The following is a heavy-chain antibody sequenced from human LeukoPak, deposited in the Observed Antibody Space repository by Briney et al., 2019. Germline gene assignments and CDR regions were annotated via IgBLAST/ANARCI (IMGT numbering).Heavy chain of an antibody. CDR1: GFTFSSYG. CDR2: ISYDGSNK. Sequence: GGSLRLSCAASGFTFSSYGMHWVRQAPGKGLEWVAVISYDGSNKYYADSVKGRFTISRDNSKNTLYLQMNSLRAEDTAVYYCAKEIGVTTTPGGVDYWGQGTLVTVSS. CDR3: AKEIGVTTTPGGVDY. J-gene: IGHJ4*02. V-gene: IGHV3-30*18. D-gene: IGHD4-17*01.